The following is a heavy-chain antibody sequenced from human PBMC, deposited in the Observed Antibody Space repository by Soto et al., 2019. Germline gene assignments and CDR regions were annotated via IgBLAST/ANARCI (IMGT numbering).Heavy chain of an antibody. J-gene: IGHJ6*02. CDR2: ISAYNGNT. D-gene: IGHD6-19*01. V-gene: IGHV1-18*01. CDR3: AGDTSGIAVAGYYYYYGMDV. Sequence: QVQLVQSGAEVKKPGASVKVSCKASGYTFTSYGISWVRQAPGQGLEWMGWISAYNGNTNYAQKLQGRVTMTTDTSTSTAYMELRSLRSDDTAVYYCAGDTSGIAVAGYYYYYGMDVWGQGTTVTVSS. CDR1: GYTFTSYG.